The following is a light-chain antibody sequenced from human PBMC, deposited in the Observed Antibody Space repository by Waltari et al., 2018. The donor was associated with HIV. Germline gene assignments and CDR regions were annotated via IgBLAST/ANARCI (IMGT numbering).Light chain of an antibody. CDR3: ACWDRSGDYIL. V-gene: IGLV3-19*01. Sequence: SSELTQDPAVSVALGQTVKIACLGDSLRKYYASWYRLRPGQAPQLLVYGKNSRPSGIPDRFSASSSGNRAFLAITGALAEDEAEYYCACWDRSGDYILFGGVTSLTGL. J-gene: IGLJ2*01. CDR1: SLRKYY. CDR2: GKN.